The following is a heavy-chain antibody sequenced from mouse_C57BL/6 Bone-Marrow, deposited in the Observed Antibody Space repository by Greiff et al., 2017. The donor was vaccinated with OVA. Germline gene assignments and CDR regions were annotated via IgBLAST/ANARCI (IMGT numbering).Heavy chain of an antibody. CDR1: GFNIKDDY. CDR3: TTGYYGSSY. CDR2: IDPENGDT. D-gene: IGHD1-1*01. J-gene: IGHJ2*01. Sequence: LVESGAELVRPGASVKLSCTASGFNIKDDYMHWVKQRPEQGLEWIGWIDPENGDTEYASKFQGKATITADTSSNTAYLQLSSLTSEDTAVYYCTTGYYGSSYWGQGTTLTVSS. V-gene: IGHV14-4*01.